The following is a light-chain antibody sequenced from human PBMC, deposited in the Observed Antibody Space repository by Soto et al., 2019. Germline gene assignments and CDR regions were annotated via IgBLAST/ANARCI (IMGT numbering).Light chain of an antibody. V-gene: IGLV2-14*01. Sequence: QSALTQPASVSGSPGQSITISCTGSSSDVGANNLVSWYQQHPGKAPKVLVYAVNSRPSGISDRFSGSKSGNTASLTISGLQPEDEADYYCSSYIDLNSWVFGGGTKLTVL. CDR1: SSDVGANNL. CDR3: SSYIDLNSWV. CDR2: AVN. J-gene: IGLJ3*02.